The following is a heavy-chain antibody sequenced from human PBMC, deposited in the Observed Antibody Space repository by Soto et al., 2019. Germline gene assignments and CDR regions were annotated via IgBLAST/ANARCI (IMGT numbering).Heavy chain of an antibody. J-gene: IGHJ5*02. CDR1: GFTFSSYA. V-gene: IGHV3-23*01. CDR3: AKDPPVIVDDFWSGYWNWFDP. Sequence: GSLRLTCSASGFTFSSYAMSWVRQAPGKGLEWVSAISGSGGSTYYADSVKGRFTISRDNSKNTLYLQMNSLRAEDTAVYYCAKDPPVIVDDFWSGYWNWFDPWGQGTLVTVYS. CDR2: ISGSGGST. D-gene: IGHD3-3*01.